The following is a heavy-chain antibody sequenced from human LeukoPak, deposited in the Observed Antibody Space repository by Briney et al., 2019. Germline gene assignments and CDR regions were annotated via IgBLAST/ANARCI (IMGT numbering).Heavy chain of an antibody. J-gene: IGHJ5*02. D-gene: IGHD6-13*01. CDR1: GGSFSGYY. CDR3: ARRYSSSWYGFPRVVDP. CDR2: INHCGST. Sequence: PSETLSLTCAVYGGSFSGYYWSWIRQPPGKGLEWIGEINHCGSTNYNPSLKSRVTISVDTSKNQFSLKLSSVTAADTAVYYCARRYSSSWYGFPRVVDPWGQGTLVTVSS. V-gene: IGHV4-34*01.